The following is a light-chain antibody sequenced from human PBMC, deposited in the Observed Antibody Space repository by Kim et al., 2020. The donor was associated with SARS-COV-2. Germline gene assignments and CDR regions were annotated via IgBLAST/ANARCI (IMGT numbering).Light chain of an antibody. V-gene: IGLV1-44*01. J-gene: IGLJ1*01. Sequence: SFPISCSGSSSNIGSHTVHWYQHLPGTAPKLLIYNNNQRPAGVPDRFSGSKSGTSASLAISGLQSEDEADYYCAAWDDSLIGYVFGTGTKVTVL. CDR2: NNN. CDR1: SSNIGSHT. CDR3: AAWDDSLIGYV.